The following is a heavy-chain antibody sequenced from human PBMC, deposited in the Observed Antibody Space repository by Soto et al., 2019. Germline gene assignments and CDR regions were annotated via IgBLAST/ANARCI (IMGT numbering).Heavy chain of an antibody. J-gene: IGHJ5*02. Sequence: QVQLQESGPGLVKPSQTLSLTCTVSGDSMGSGDYYWPWIRQPPGKGLEWIGYIYYIGTTFYNPSLESRVNSSIDTSKNQFSLRLTSVTAADTAVYYCARGSTYDGLLTWGQGTLVTVSS. V-gene: IGHV4-30-4*01. CDR2: IYYIGTT. D-gene: IGHD3-10*01. CDR3: ARGSTYDGLLT. CDR1: GDSMGSGDYY.